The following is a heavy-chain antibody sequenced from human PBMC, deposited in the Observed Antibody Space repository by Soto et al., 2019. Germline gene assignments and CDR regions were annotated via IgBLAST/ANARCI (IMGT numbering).Heavy chain of an antibody. CDR2: INPATGAA. Sequence: QLHLVQSGAVVKKPGASVTVSCSASGYPVTAYYMHWVRQAPGRGLEWMGGINPATGAAKYTQTFRGRVTMTRDTATGTVFMELGGLPSEDTAVFSCARGGGVGVAGSAAFDMWGQGTLVTVSS. J-gene: IGHJ3*02. V-gene: IGHV1-2*02. CDR3: ARGGGVGVAGSAAFDM. CDR1: GYPVTAYY. D-gene: IGHD3-3*01.